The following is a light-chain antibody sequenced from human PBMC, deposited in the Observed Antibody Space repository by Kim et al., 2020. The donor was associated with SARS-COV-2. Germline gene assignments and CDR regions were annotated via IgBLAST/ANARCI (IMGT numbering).Light chain of an antibody. CDR1: RNISTY. J-gene: IGKJ4*01. CDR2: AAS. CDR3: QQSYSSPQLT. V-gene: IGKV1-39*01. Sequence: SVGTNVTITCRASRNISTYLNWYQQKPGKAPKLLIYAASTLQSGVPSRFSGSGSGTDFTLTISSLQPVDFAIYYCQQSYSSPQLTFGGGTKVDIK.